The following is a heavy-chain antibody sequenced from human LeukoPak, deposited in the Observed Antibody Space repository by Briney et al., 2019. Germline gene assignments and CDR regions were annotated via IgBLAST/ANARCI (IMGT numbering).Heavy chain of an antibody. Sequence: GESLRLSCAASGFTFSDYDMHWVRQATGKGLEWVSAIGTAGDTYYTGSVKGRFTISRENAKNSLYLQMNSLRAGDTAVYYCARVARERVGGVYYFDYWGQGTLVTVSS. D-gene: IGHD1-1*01. CDR3: ARVARERVGGVYYFDY. CDR1: GFTFSDYD. V-gene: IGHV3-13*01. J-gene: IGHJ4*02. CDR2: IGTAGDT.